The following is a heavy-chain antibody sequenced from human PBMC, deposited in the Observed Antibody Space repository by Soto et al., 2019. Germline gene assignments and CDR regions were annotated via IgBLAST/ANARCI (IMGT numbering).Heavy chain of an antibody. CDR2: IIPIFGTA. V-gene: IGHV1-69*06. Sequence: AVKVSCKASEGTFSSYAISLVRQAPGQGLEWMGGIIPIFGTANYAQKFQGRVTITADKSTSTAYMELSSLRSEDTAVYYCARELVAGTLHGYYYAMDVSGQGTTXT. J-gene: IGHJ6*02. CDR3: ARELVAGTLHGYYYAMDV. CDR1: EGTFSSYA. D-gene: IGHD6-19*01.